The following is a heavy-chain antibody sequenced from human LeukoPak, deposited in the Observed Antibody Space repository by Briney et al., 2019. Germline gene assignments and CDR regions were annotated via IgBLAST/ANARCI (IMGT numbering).Heavy chain of an antibody. CDR2: IYYSGST. J-gene: IGHJ3*02. D-gene: IGHD3-3*01. Sequence: SETLSLTCTVSGGSISSYYWSWIRQPPGKGLEWIGYIYYSGSTNYNPSLKSRVTISVDTSKNQFSLKLSSVTAADTAVYYCAREFRYWSGYLISRAFDIWGQGTMVTVSS. V-gene: IGHV4-59*01. CDR3: AREFRYWSGYLISRAFDI. CDR1: GGSISSYY.